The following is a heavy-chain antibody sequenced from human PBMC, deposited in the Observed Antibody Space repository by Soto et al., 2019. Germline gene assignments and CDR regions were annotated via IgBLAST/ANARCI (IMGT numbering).Heavy chain of an antibody. D-gene: IGHD2-15*01. V-gene: IGHV1-18*04. CDR1: GYTFTSYG. Sequence: ASVKVSCKASGYTFTSYGISWVRQAPGQGLEWMGWISAYNGNTNYAQKLQGRVTMTTDTSTSTAYMELSSLRSDDTAVYYCAREGRDIVVVVAASVEILPAYFDYWGQGTLVTVSS. CDR2: ISAYNGNT. J-gene: IGHJ4*02. CDR3: AREGRDIVVVVAASVEILPAYFDY.